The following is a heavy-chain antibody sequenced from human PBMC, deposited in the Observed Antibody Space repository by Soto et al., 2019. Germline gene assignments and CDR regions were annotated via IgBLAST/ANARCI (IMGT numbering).Heavy chain of an antibody. CDR1: GFTFSSYA. J-gene: IGHJ6*02. CDR2: ISYDGSNK. V-gene: IGHV3-30-3*01. CDR3: ARTRDTSSGPPYYYYGMDV. D-gene: IGHD6-19*01. Sequence: GGSLRLSCAASGFTFSSYAMHWVRQAPGKGLEWVAVISYDGSNKYYADYVKGRFTISRDNSKNTLYLQMNSLRAEDTAVYYCARTRDTSSGPPYYYYGMDVWGQGTTVTVSS.